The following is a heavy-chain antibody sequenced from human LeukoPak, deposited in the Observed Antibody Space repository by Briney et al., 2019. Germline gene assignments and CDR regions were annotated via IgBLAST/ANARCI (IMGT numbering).Heavy chain of an antibody. CDR1: GFTFKNSW. J-gene: IGHJ4*02. CDR3: ARNKGWELPAELDS. D-gene: IGHD2-15*01. CDR2: IKQDGGEK. Sequence: GGPLRLSCAASGFTFKNSWMSWVRQAPGKGLEWVANIKQDGGEKYYVDSVKGRFTISRDDAKTSVYLQMNSLRAEDTAVYYCARNKGWELPAELDSWGQGTLVTVSS. V-gene: IGHV3-7*01.